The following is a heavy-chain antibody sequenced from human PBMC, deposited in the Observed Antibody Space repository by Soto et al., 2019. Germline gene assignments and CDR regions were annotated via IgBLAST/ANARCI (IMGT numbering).Heavy chain of an antibody. V-gene: IGHV4-39*01. CDR3: ARHIWVGGSYLNWFDP. D-gene: IGHD1-26*01. CDR2: IYYSGST. Sequence: SETLSLTCTVSGGSISSSSYYWGWIRQPPGKGLEWIGSIYYSGSTYYNPSLKSRVTISVDTSKNQFSLKLSSVTAADTAVYYCARHIWVGGSYLNWFDPWGQGTLVTVSS. J-gene: IGHJ5*02. CDR1: GGSISSSSYY.